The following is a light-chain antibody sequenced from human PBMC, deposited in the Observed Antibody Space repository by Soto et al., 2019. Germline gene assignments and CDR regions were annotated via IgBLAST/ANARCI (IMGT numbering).Light chain of an antibody. CDR1: QSVSSN. J-gene: IGKJ5*01. CDR2: GAS. V-gene: IGKV3-15*01. CDR3: QQRNVWPPVT. Sequence: EIVMTQSPATLSVSPGERATLSCSASQSVSSNLAWYQQKPGQAPRLLIYGASTRATAIPARFSGSGSGTDFTLTISSLEPEDSAVYYCQQRNVWPPVTFGQGTRLEI.